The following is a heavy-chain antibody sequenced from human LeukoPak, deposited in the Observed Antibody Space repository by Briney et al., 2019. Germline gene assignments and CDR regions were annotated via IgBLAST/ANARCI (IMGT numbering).Heavy chain of an antibody. CDR2: ISSSGSTI. V-gene: IGHV3-48*03. CDR3: ARGYSSSLYYYYGMDV. CDR1: GFTFSSYE. D-gene: IGHD6-13*01. J-gene: IGHJ6*04. Sequence: GESLRLSCAASGFTFSSYEMNWVRQAPGKGLEWVSYISSSGSTIYYADSVKGRFTISRDNAKNSLYLQMNSLRAEDTAVYYCARGYSSSLYYYYGMDVWGKGTTVTVSS.